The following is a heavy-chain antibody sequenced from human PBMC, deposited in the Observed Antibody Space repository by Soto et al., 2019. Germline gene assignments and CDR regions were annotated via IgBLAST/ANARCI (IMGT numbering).Heavy chain of an antibody. J-gene: IGHJ4*02. CDR3: ARYGGYCSSTSCYDFDY. V-gene: IGHV1-8*01. CDR2: KNPNSGNT. D-gene: IGHD2-2*01. CDR1: GYTFTSYD. Sequence: QVQLVQSGAEVKKPGASVKVSCKASGYTFTSYDINWVRQATGQGLEWMGWKNPNSGNTGYAQKFQGRVTMTRNTSISTAYMELSSLRSEDTAVYYCARYGGYCSSTSCYDFDYWGQGTLVTVSS.